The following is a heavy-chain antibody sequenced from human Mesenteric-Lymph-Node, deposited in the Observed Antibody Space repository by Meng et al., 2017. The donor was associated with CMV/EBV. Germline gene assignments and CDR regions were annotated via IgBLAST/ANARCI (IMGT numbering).Heavy chain of an antibody. CDR1: GFTFSTYG. CDR3: ARDRLVIIGLYYYYYGMDV. V-gene: IGHV3-30*02. D-gene: IGHD3-9*01. Sequence: GGSLRLSCAASGFTFSTYGMHWVRQAPGKGLEWVSYIPYDGNNKYYADSVKGRFTVSRDNSKNTLYLQMNSLRAEDTAVYYCARDRLVIIGLYYYYYGMDVWGQGTTVTVSS. CDR2: IPYDGNNK. J-gene: IGHJ6*02.